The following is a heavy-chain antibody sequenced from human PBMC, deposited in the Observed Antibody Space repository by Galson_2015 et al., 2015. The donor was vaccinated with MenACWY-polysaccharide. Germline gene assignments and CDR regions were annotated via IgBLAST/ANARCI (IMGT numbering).Heavy chain of an antibody. J-gene: IGHJ1*01. V-gene: IGHV3-30*18. CDR1: GFTFSSYA. CDR3: AKDGAAADDAEYFQH. CDR2: ISYDGSNK. Sequence: SLRLSCAASGFTFSSYAMSWVRQAPGKGLEWVAVISYDGSNKYYADSVKGRFTISRDNSKNTLYLQMNSLRAEDTAVYYCAKDGAAADDAEYFQHWGQGTLVTVSS. D-gene: IGHD6-13*01.